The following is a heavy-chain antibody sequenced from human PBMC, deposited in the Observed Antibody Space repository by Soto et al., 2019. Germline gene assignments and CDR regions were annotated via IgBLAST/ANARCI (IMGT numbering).Heavy chain of an antibody. CDR3: AKGVPGIAVAGTGYFQH. Sequence: SLRLSCAAXGFTFSSYAMSWVRQAPGKGLEWVSGISGSGDSTYYADSVKGRFTISRDNSKNTLYLQMNSLRAEDTAVYYCAKGVPGIAVAGTGYFQHWGQGTLVTVSS. D-gene: IGHD6-19*01. V-gene: IGHV3-23*01. CDR1: GFTFSSYA. J-gene: IGHJ1*01. CDR2: ISGSGDST.